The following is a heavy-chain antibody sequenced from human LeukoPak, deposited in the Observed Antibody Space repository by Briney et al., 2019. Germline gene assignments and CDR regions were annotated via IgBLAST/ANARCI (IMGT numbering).Heavy chain of an antibody. CDR3: ARLDYGDYTLDY. Sequence: SETLSLTCTVSGGSISSYYWSWIRQPPGKGLEWIGYIYYSGSTNYNPSLKSRVIISVDTSKNQFSLKLSSVTAADTAVYYCARLDYGDYTLDYWGQGTLVTVSS. D-gene: IGHD4-17*01. J-gene: IGHJ4*02. CDR2: IYYSGST. CDR1: GGSISSYY. V-gene: IGHV4-59*08.